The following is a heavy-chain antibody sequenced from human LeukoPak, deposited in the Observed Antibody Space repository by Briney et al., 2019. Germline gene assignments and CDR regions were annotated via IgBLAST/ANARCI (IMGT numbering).Heavy chain of an antibody. CDR2: INPNSGGT. CDR3: ARQFDDPYGPPFTGFLKSWFDP. D-gene: IGHD3-10*01. J-gene: IGHJ5*01. Sequence: ASVKVSCKASGYTFTDYYMHWVRQAPGQGLEWMGWINPNSGGTNYAQKFQGRVTMTRDTSISTAYMELSRLRSDDTAVDYCARQFDDPYGPPFTGFLKSWFDPWGQGTLVTVSS. CDR1: GYTFTDYY. V-gene: IGHV1-2*02.